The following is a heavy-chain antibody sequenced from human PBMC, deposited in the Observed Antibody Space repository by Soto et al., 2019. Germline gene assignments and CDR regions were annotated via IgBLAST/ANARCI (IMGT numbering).Heavy chain of an antibody. J-gene: IGHJ4*01. V-gene: IGHV3-21*01. Sequence: EVQLVASGGGLVKPGGSLRLYCAASGFTFSDNSMKWVRQAPGKGLEWVSSISSTSIYIFYADAVKGRFTISRDNAKNSLYLQINSLRAEDTAVYYCARQRGGREGDYWGHVPLVTVSS. D-gene: IGHD1-26*01. CDR2: ISSTSIYI. CDR3: ARQRGGREGDY. CDR1: GFTFSDNS.